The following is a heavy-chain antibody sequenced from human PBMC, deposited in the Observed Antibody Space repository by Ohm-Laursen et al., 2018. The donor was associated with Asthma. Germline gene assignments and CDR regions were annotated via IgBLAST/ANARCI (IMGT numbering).Heavy chain of an antibody. D-gene: IGHD5-12*01. CDR3: ARMGYSGTPGDY. CDR2: IYSGGST. V-gene: IGHV3-53*01. J-gene: IGHJ4*02. CDR1: GFTVSSNY. Sequence: SLRLSCAASGFTVSSNYMSWVRQAPGKGLEWVSVIYSGGSTYYADSVKGRFTISRDNAKNSLYLHMTSLRVEDTAMYYCARMGYSGTPGDYWGQGTLVTVSS.